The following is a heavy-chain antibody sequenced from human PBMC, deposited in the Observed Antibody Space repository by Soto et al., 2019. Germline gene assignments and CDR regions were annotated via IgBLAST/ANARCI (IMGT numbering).Heavy chain of an antibody. D-gene: IGHD3-9*01. CDR2: IHPSGGST. Sequence: EVQLLESGGDLVQPGGSLRLSCAAAGFMFSSYGMSWVRQAPGKGLQWVATIHPSGGSTHYAESVRGRFTISRDNSRDTLYLQMNSLRAEDTSVYYCAKDPSTGPPDCWGQGALVTASS. CDR1: GFMFSSYG. J-gene: IGHJ4*02. CDR3: AKDPSTGPPDC. V-gene: IGHV3-23*01.